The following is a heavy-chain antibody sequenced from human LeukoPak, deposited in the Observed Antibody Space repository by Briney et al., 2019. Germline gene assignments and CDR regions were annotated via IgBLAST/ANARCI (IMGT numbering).Heavy chain of an antibody. Sequence: GGSLRLSCAASGFTFSSYGMHWVRQAPGKGLEWVAFIRYDGSNKYYADSVKGRFTISRDNSKNTLYLQMNRLRAEDTAVYYCARDQDSGYDLSFDYWGQGTLVTVSS. D-gene: IGHD5-12*01. CDR3: ARDQDSGYDLSFDY. V-gene: IGHV3-30*02. J-gene: IGHJ4*02. CDR1: GFTFSSYG. CDR2: IRYDGSNK.